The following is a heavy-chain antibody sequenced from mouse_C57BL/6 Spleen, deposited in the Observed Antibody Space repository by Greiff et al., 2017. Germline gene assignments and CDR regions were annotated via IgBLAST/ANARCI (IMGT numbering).Heavy chain of an antibody. CDR2: IYPGSGST. J-gene: IGHJ4*01. CDR3: ARERITTVVAVDAMDY. V-gene: IGHV1-55*01. CDR1: GYTFTSYW. Sequence: VQLKQPGAELVKPGASVKMSCKASGYTFTSYWITWVKQRPGQGLEWIGDIYPGSGSTNYNEKFKSKATLTVDTSSSTAYMQLSSLTSEDSAVYYCARERITTVVAVDAMDYWGQGTTVTVSS. D-gene: IGHD1-1*01.